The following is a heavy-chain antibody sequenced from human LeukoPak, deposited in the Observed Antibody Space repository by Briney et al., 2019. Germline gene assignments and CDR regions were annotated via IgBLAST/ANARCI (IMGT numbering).Heavy chain of an antibody. D-gene: IGHD2-2*01. CDR2: ISYDGSNK. CDR3: ARGGHCSSTSCYDY. CDR1: GFTFSSYA. Sequence: GRSLRLSCAASGFTFSSYAMHWVRQAPGKGLEWVAVISYDGSNKYYADSVKGRFTISRDNSKNTLYLQMNSLRAEDTAVYYCARGGHCSSTSCYDYWGQGTLVTVSS. J-gene: IGHJ4*02. V-gene: IGHV3-30*04.